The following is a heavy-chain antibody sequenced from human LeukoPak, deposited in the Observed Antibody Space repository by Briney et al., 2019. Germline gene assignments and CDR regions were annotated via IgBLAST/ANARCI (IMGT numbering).Heavy chain of an antibody. V-gene: IGHV3-48*04. CDR3: ARDLTGYSSSWYGYYMDV. CDR1: GFTFSSYS. D-gene: IGHD6-13*01. J-gene: IGHJ6*03. CDR2: ISSSSSTI. Sequence: GGSLRLSCAASGFTFSSYSMNWVRQAPGKGLEWVSYISSSSSTIYYADSVKGRFTISRDNAKNSLYLQMNSLRAEDTAVYYCARDLTGYSSSWYGYYMDVWGKGTTVTVSS.